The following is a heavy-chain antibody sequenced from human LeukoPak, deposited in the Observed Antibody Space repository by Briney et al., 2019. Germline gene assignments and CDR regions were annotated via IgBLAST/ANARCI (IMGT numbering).Heavy chain of an antibody. V-gene: IGHV4-59*01. Sequence: PSETLSLTCTVSDGSISSYYWSWIRQSPGQGLEWIGYIYYSGSTNYNPSLKSRVTISVDTSKNPFSLALSSVTAADTAVYYCARGYCRGTSCNRYTFDIWGQGTMVTVSS. D-gene: IGHD2-2*01. CDR3: ARGYCRGTSCNRYTFDI. CDR1: DGSISSYY. CDR2: IYYSGST. J-gene: IGHJ3*02.